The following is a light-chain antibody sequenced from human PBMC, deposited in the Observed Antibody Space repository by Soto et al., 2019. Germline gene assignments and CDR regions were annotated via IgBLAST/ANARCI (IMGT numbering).Light chain of an antibody. CDR1: SSNIGNND. CDR2: DND. CDR3: GTWESSLSAVV. V-gene: IGLV1-51*01. Sequence: QAVLTQPPSVSAAPGQKVTISCSGSSSNIGNNDVSWYQHLPGTAPQLLIYDNDKRPPGIADRFSGSKSGTSATLGITGLQTGDEADYYCGTWESSLSAVVFGGGTKLTVL. J-gene: IGLJ2*01.